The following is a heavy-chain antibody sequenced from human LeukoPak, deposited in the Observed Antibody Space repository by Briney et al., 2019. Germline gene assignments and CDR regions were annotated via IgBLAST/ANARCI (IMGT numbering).Heavy chain of an antibody. CDR2: IYYSGST. CDR1: GGSISSYY. CDR3: ARETSQKGAHYMDV. V-gene: IGHV4-59*01. J-gene: IGHJ6*03. Sequence: PSETLSLTCTVSGGSISSYYWSWIRQPPGKGLEWIGYIYYSGSTNYKPSLKSRVTISVDTSKNQFSLKLSSVTAADTAVYYCARETSQKGAHYMDVWGKGTTVTISS. D-gene: IGHD3-16*01.